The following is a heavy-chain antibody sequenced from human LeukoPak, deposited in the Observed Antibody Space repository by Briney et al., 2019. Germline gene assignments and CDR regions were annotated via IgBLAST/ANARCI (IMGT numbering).Heavy chain of an antibody. V-gene: IGHV4-4*07. J-gene: IGHJ4*02. Sequence: NPSETLSLTCTVSGGSISSDYGSWIRQPAGKGLEWIGRIYTSGSTDYNPSLKSRVTMSVDTSKNQFALELASVAAADTAIYYCARGPRVSGRANFDYWGEGALVTVSP. D-gene: IGHD1-14*01. CDR3: ARGPRVSGRANFDY. CDR1: GGSISSDY. CDR2: IYTSGST.